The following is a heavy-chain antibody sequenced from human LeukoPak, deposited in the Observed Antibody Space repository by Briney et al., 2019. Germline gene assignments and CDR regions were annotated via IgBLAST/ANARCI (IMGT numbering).Heavy chain of an antibody. V-gene: IGHV4-34*01. CDR1: GGSFSGYY. CDR3: ARGASSWYRVGWFDP. D-gene: IGHD6-13*01. J-gene: IGHJ5*02. CDR2: INHSGST. Sequence: PSETLSLTCAVYGGSFSGYYWSWIRQPPGKGLEWIGEINHSGSTNYNPSLKSRVTISVDTSKNQFSLKLSSVTAADTAVYYCARGASSWYRVGWFDPWGQGTLVTVSS.